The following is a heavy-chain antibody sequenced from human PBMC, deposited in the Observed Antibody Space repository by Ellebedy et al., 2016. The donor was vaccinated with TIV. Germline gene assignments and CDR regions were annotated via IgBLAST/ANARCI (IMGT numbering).Heavy chain of an antibody. D-gene: IGHD6-19*01. CDR1: GFSSSDYY. J-gene: IGHJ6*02. CDR3: ARISSGRSFYGMDV. CDR2: ISDSGSMI. V-gene: IGHV3-11*01. Sequence: GGSLRLXXAASGFSSSDYYMSWIRQAPGKGLEWVSYISDSGSMIHYADFVKGRFTISRDNSKDSLYLQMNNLRAEDTAVYYRARISSGRSFYGMDVWGQGTTVTVSS.